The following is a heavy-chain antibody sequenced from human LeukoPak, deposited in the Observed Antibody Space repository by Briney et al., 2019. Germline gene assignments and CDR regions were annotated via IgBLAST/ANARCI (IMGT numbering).Heavy chain of an antibody. CDR2: ITHSGST. CDR3: ATNTPGGYSSSWYDY. CDR1: GGSISGYY. V-gene: IGHV4-34*01. J-gene: IGHJ4*02. Sequence: SETLSLTCTVSGGSISGYYWSWIRQPPGRGLEWIGEITHSGSTNYNPSLKSRVTISVDTSKNQFSLKLSSVTAADTAVYYCATNTPGGYSSSWYDYWGQGTLVTVSS. D-gene: IGHD6-13*01.